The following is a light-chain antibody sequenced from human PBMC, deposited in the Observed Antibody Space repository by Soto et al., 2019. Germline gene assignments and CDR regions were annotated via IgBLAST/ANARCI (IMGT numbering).Light chain of an antibody. Sequence: AIRMTQSPSSFSASTGDRVTITCRASQGISSYLAWYQQKPGKAPKLLIYAASNLQSGVPSRFSGSGSGTDFTLTISCLQSEDFATYYCQQYYSYPETFGQGTRLEIK. CDR1: QGISSY. CDR3: QQYYSYPET. CDR2: AAS. J-gene: IGKJ5*01. V-gene: IGKV1-8*01.